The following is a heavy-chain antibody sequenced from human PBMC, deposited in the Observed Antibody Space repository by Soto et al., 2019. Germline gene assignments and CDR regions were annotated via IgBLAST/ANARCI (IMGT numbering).Heavy chain of an antibody. J-gene: IGHJ4*02. CDR3: ARGRGIVATINRSFLFDY. Sequence: QVQLQESGPGLVKPSQTLSLTCTVSGGSISSGGYYWSWIRQHPGKGLEWIGYIYYSGSTYYNPSLKSRVTISVDTSKNQFSLKLSSVTAADTAVYYCARGRGIVATINRSFLFDYWGQGTLVTVSS. D-gene: IGHD5-12*01. CDR1: GGSISSGGYY. CDR2: IYYSGST. V-gene: IGHV4-31*03.